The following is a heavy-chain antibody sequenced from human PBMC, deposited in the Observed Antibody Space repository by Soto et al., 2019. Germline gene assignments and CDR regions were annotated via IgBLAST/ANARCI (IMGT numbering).Heavy chain of an antibody. J-gene: IGHJ6*03. CDR3: ARAPGYYYMDV. Sequence: SETLSLTCAVSGVSITNYYWTWVRQPPGRGLEWIGYNHYSGGTNYNPSLKSRLTISIDTSKNQVLLKLTSVTAADTAVYYCARAPGYYYMDVWGKGTTVTVSS. CDR1: GVSITNYY. D-gene: IGHD2-2*01. V-gene: IGHV4-59*01. CDR2: NHYSGGT.